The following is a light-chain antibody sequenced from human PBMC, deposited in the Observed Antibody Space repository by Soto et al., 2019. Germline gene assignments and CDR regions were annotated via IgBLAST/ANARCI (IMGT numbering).Light chain of an antibody. CDR1: SSNIGSNY. J-gene: IGLJ1*01. V-gene: IGLV1-47*01. CDR3: AAWDDSLSAHYV. Sequence: QSVLTQPPSASGTPGQRVTISCSGSSSNIGSNYVYWYQQLPGTAPKLLIYRNNQRPSGVPDRFSGSKSGTSASLAISGLRSEDEADYYCAAWDDSLSAHYVFGTGTKVPVL. CDR2: RNN.